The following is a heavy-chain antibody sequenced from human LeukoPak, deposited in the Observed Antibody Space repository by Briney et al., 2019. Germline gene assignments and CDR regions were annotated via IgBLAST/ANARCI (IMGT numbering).Heavy chain of an antibody. CDR3: ARDWLLSAHFDY. D-gene: IGHD2-2*01. Sequence: PGGSLRLSCAASGFTFSSYSMNWVRQAPGKGLEWVSSISSSSSYIYYADSVKGRFTISRDNAKNSLYLQMNSLRAEDTAVYYCARDWLLSAHFDYWGQGTLVTVSS. V-gene: IGHV3-21*01. CDR2: ISSSSSYI. J-gene: IGHJ4*02. CDR1: GFTFSSYS.